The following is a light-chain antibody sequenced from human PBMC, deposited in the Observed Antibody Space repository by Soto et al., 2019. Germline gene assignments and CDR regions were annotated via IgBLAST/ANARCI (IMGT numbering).Light chain of an antibody. CDR2: FGS. Sequence: DIVMTQSPLSLPVTPGEPASISCSSSQCLLQSNGYNYLDWYLQKPGQSPQLLIFFGSYRASGVPDRFSGSGSGTDFTLKIRSVEAEDVGIYYCMQSQQTPPTFGQGTRVEIK. CDR1: QCLLQSNGYNY. J-gene: IGKJ1*01. V-gene: IGKV2-28*01. CDR3: MQSQQTPPT.